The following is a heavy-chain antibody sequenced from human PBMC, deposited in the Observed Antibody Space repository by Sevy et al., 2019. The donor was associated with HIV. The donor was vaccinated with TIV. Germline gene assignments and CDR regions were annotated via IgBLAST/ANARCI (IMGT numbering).Heavy chain of an antibody. D-gene: IGHD6-6*01. V-gene: IGHV3-33*01. CDR3: ARVPILQAAQVFYYYGMDV. CDR2: IWYDGSNK. CDR1: GFTFSSYG. J-gene: IGHJ6*02. Sequence: GGSLRLSCAASGFTFSSYGMHWVRQAPGKGLEWVAVIWYDGSNKYYPDSVKGRFTISRDNSKNTLYLQMNSLRAEDTAVYYCARVPILQAAQVFYYYGMDVWGQGTTVTVSS.